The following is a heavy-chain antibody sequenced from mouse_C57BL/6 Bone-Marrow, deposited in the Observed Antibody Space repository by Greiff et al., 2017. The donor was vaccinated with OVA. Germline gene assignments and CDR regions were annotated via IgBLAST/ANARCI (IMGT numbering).Heavy chain of an antibody. CDR3: ARIYYGSSYEAMDY. Sequence: QVQLQQSGAELVKPGASVKLSCKASGYTFTSYWMHWVKQRPGQGLEWIGMIHPNSGSTNYNEKFKSKATLTVDKSSSTAYMQLSSLTSEDSAVYYCARIYYGSSYEAMDYWGQGTSVTVSS. J-gene: IGHJ4*01. D-gene: IGHD1-1*01. CDR1: GYTFTSYW. V-gene: IGHV1-64*01. CDR2: IHPNSGST.